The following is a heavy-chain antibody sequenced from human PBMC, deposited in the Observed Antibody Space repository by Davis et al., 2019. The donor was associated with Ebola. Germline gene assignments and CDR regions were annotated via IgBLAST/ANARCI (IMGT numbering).Heavy chain of an antibody. V-gene: IGHV1-46*01. CDR1: GYSFTGYY. J-gene: IGHJ4*02. CDR3: ARDSFCTYGVCNDRDFDY. D-gene: IGHD2-8*01. Sequence: ASVKVSCKASGYSFTGYYLHWVRQAPGQGLEWMGMINPNDGRTIYAQKFQGRVTMTTDTSTSTAYMELRSLGSDDTAIYYCARDSFCTYGVCNDRDFDYWGQGTLVTVSS. CDR2: INPNDGRT.